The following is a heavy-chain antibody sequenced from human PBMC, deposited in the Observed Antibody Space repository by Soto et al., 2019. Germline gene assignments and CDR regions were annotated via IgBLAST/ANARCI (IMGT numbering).Heavy chain of an antibody. CDR3: ARADEFVVVTAAVDY. CDR1: GFTFSSYA. CDR2: ISYDGSDK. V-gene: IGHV3-30-3*01. J-gene: IGHJ4*02. D-gene: IGHD2-21*02. Sequence: GGSLRLSCAASGFTFSSYAMHWVRQAPGKGLEWVAVISYDGSDKYYADSVKGRFTISRDNSKNTLYLQMNSLRAEDTAVYYCARADEFVVVTAAVDYWGQGTLVTVSS.